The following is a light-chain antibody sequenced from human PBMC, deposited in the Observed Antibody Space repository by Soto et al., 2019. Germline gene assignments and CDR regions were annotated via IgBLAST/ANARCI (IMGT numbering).Light chain of an antibody. Sequence: EILMTQSPATLSVSPGERVTLSCRASQGVSGNLARYQKKPGQAPRLIVYDASTRASGLPARFSGSGSGTEFTLTISSLQSEDFAVYYCQQYKNWPLSTFGQGTKVEIK. CDR2: DAS. CDR1: QGVSGN. V-gene: IGKV3-15*01. J-gene: IGKJ1*01. CDR3: QQYKNWPLST.